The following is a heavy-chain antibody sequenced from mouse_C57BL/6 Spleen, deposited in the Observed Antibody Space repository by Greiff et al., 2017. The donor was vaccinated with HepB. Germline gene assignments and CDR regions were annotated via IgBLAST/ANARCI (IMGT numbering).Heavy chain of an antibody. J-gene: IGHJ4*01. CDR3: ARYRVEAMDY. CDR1: GFTFTDYY. Sequence: DVMLVESGGGLVQPGGSLSLSCAASGFTFTDYYMSWVRQPPGKALEWLGFIRNKANGYTTEYSASVKGRFTISRDNSQSILYLQMNALRAEDSATYYCARYRVEAMDYWGQGTSVTVSS. CDR2: IRNKANGYTT. V-gene: IGHV7-3*01. D-gene: IGHD1-1*01.